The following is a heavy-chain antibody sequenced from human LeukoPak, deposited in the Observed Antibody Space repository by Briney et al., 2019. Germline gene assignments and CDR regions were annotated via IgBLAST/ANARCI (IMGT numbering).Heavy chain of an antibody. CDR1: GFTFSSYW. D-gene: IGHD6-19*01. Sequence: PGGSLRLSCVASGFTFSSYWMTWVRQAPGKGLEWVANIKQDGSEKYYVDSVKGRFTISRDSAKNSLYLQMNSLRAEDTALYYCARGARGAVAAFDYWGQGSLVTVSS. CDR2: IKQDGSEK. J-gene: IGHJ4*02. CDR3: ARGARGAVAAFDY. V-gene: IGHV3-7*01.